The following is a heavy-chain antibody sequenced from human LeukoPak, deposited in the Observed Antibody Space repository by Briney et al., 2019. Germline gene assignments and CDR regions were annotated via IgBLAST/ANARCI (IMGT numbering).Heavy chain of an antibody. CDR1: GLTFSSFA. D-gene: IGHD1-7*01. V-gene: IGHV3-23*01. CDR3: AKDRDGGTNTRAKGFDY. Sequence: GGSLRLSCAASGLTFSSFAMSWVRQAPGKGLEWVSAISASGGTTYSADSVRGRVTISRDNSKNTLYLQVNSLGVEDTAVYYCAKDRDGGTNTRAKGFDYWGQGTLVTVSS. CDR2: ISASGGTT. J-gene: IGHJ4*02.